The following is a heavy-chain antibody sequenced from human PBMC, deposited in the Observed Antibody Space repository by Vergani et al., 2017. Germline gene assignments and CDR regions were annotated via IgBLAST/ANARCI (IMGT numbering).Heavy chain of an antibody. Sequence: QVQLVQSGAEVKKPGSSVKVSCKASGGTFSSYAISWVRQAPGQGLEWMGGIIPILGTANYAQKFQGRVTITADESTSTAYMELSSLRSEDTAVYYCATAARGDYVNYYYYMDVWGKGTTVTVSS. J-gene: IGHJ6*03. V-gene: IGHV1-69*11. CDR3: ATAARGDYVNYYYYMDV. CDR2: IIPILGTA. CDR1: GGTFSSYA. D-gene: IGHD2-21*02.